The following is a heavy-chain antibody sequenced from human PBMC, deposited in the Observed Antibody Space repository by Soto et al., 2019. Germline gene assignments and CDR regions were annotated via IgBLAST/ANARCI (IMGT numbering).Heavy chain of an antibody. V-gene: IGHV3-30*18. Sequence: QVQLVESGGGVVQPGRSLRLSCAASGFTFSSYGMHWVRQAPGKGLEWVAVISYDGSNKYYAESVKGRFTISRDNSKNTLYLQMNSLRAEDTAVYYCAKDEGRSIAAAGAFDYWGQGTLVTVSS. D-gene: IGHD6-13*01. CDR1: GFTFSSYG. CDR2: ISYDGSNK. J-gene: IGHJ4*02. CDR3: AKDEGRSIAAAGAFDY.